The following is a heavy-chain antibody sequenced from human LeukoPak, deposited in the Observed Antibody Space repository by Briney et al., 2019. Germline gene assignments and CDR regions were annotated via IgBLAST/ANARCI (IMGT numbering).Heavy chain of an antibody. D-gene: IGHD1-26*01. Sequence: SVKVSCKASGGTFSSYAISWVRQAPRQGREWMGGIIPIFGTANYAQKLQGRVTITTDESTSKAYMELRSLRSEERVVYYCARWGGASGSYYFDYWGQGTLVTVS. J-gene: IGHJ4*02. CDR1: GGTFSSYA. CDR3: ARWGGASGSYYFDY. V-gene: IGHV1-69*05. CDR2: IIPIFGTA.